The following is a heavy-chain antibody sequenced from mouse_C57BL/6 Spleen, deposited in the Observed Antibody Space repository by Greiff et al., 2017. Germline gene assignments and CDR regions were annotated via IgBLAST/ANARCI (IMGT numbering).Heavy chain of an antibody. D-gene: IGHD1-1*01. Sequence: QVQLQQSGAELVRPGSSVKLSCKASGYTFTSYWMHWVKQRPIQGLEWIGNIDPSDSETHYNQKFKDKATLTVDKSSSTAYMQLSSLTSEDSAVYYCARVTTVVAYYYAMDYWGQGTSVTVSS. CDR2: IDPSDSET. CDR3: ARVTTVVAYYYAMDY. J-gene: IGHJ4*01. V-gene: IGHV1-52*01. CDR1: GYTFTSYW.